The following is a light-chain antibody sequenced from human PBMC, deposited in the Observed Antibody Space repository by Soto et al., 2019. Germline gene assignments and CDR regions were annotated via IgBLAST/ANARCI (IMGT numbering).Light chain of an antibody. CDR1: QSVSSN. CDR3: QQYNNWPRT. V-gene: IGKV3-15*01. CDR2: GAS. J-gene: IGKJ1*01. Sequence: EIVMTQSPATLSVSPGERATLSCRASQSVSSNLAWYQQKSGQAPRLLIYGASTRATGIPARFSGSGSGTEFTLTISSLRSEYFAVYYCQQYNNWPRTFGQGTKVDIK.